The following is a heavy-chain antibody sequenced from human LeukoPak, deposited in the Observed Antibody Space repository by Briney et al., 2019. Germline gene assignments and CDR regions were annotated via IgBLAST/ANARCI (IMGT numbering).Heavy chain of an antibody. CDR3: ARGGGTVFGVVND. J-gene: IGHJ4*02. CDR2: IHPNSDGT. Sequence: GASVKVSCKASGYTFTNYYMHWVRQAPGQGLEWMGWIHPNSDGTNYAQKFQGRVTMTRDTSINTAYMELSRLRSDDTAIYYCARGGGTVFGVVNDWGQGTLATVSS. CDR1: GYTFTNYY. D-gene: IGHD3-3*01. V-gene: IGHV1-2*02.